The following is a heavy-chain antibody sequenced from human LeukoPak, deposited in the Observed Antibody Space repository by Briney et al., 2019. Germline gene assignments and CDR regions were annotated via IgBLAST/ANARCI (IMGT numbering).Heavy chain of an antibody. V-gene: IGHV1-24*01. D-gene: IGHD3-16*01. Sequence: ASVKVSCKVSGYTLTELPMHWVRQAPGKGLEWMGGFDPEDGETIYAQKFQGRVTMTEDTSTDTAYMELSSLRSEDTAVYYCAADNGGLREIDYWGQGTLVTVSS. CDR1: GYTLTELP. J-gene: IGHJ4*02. CDR3: AADNGGLREIDY. CDR2: FDPEDGET.